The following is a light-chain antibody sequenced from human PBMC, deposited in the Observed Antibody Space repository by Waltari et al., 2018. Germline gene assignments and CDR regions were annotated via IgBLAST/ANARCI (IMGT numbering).Light chain of an antibody. Sequence: QSALTQPPSASGSPGQSVTISCTGTSSDVGAYDYVSWYQHHPDKAPKLIIFEVNKWPSVVPDRCSGSKSGNTASLTVSGLQAEDEADYYCSSYAGTDNFVVFGGGTKLTVL. J-gene: IGLJ2*01. CDR1: SSDVGAYDY. CDR2: EVN. CDR3: SSYAGTDNFVV. V-gene: IGLV2-8*01.